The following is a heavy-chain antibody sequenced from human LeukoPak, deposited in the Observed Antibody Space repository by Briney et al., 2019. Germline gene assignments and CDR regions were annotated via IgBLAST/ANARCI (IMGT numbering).Heavy chain of an antibody. J-gene: IGHJ5*02. Sequence: SETLSLTCTVSGGSISTYYWSWIRQPPGKGLEWIGYIYTTGSTNYIPSLKSRVTMSMDTSENQFSLKLSSVTAADTAVYYCARGFYGYNWFDNWGQGTLVTVYS. V-gene: IGHV4-4*09. CDR3: ARGFYGYNWFDN. CDR1: GGSISTYY. CDR2: IYTTGST. D-gene: IGHD2/OR15-2a*01.